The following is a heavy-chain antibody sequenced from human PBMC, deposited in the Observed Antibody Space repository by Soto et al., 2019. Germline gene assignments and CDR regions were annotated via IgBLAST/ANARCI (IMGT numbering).Heavy chain of an antibody. D-gene: IGHD3-22*01. Sequence: QVQLVQSGAEVKKPGASVKVSCKASGYTFTSYGISWVRQAPGQGLEWMGWISGYNGNTNYAQKLQGRVTMTTDTSTSTAYMELRSLRSDDTAVYYCVRDQHYYDSSGYSDYWGQGTLVTVSS. CDR2: ISGYNGNT. V-gene: IGHV1-18*04. CDR1: GYTFTSYG. CDR3: VRDQHYYDSSGYSDY. J-gene: IGHJ4*02.